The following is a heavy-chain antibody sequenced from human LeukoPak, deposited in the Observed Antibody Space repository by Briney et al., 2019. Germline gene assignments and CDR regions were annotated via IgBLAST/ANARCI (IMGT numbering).Heavy chain of an antibody. CDR2: ISGSGGRT. CDR3: AKDGYDILTGYFDC. CDR1: GFTFSSYA. Sequence: GGSLRLSCAASGFTFSSYALSWVRQAPGKGLEWVSAISGSGGRTHYADSVKGRFTISRDNSKNTLYLQMNSLRAEDTAIYYCAKDGYDILTGYFDCWGQGTLVTVSS. J-gene: IGHJ4*02. D-gene: IGHD3-9*01. V-gene: IGHV3-23*01.